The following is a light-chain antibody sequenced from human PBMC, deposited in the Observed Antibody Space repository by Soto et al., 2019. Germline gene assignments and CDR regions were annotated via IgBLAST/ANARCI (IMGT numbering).Light chain of an antibody. J-gene: IGLJ2*01. CDR2: EGS. CDR1: SSDIGTYKY. V-gene: IGLV2-23*01. Sequence: QSVLTQPASVSGSPGQSITISCTGTSSDIGTYKYVSWYQQHPGKAPKLMIYEGSKRPSGVSNRFSGSKSGNTASLTISGLQAEDEADYYCCSYAGSTSFLVFGGGTKLTVL. CDR3: CSYAGSTSFLV.